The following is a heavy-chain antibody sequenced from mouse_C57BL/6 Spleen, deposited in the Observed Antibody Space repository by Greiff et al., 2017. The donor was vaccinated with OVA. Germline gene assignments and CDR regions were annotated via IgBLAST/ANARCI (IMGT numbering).Heavy chain of an antibody. CDR2: INPSTGGT. CDR1: GYSFTGYY. J-gene: IGHJ2*01. D-gene: IGHD1-1*01. Sequence: VQLQQSGPELVKPGASVKISCKASGYSFTGYYMHWVKQSPEKSLEWIGEINPSTGGTSYNQKFKGKATLTVDKSSSTAYMQLKSLTSEDSAVCYSARGGVVANVDYWGQGTTLTVSS. V-gene: IGHV1-43*01. CDR3: ARGGVVANVDY.